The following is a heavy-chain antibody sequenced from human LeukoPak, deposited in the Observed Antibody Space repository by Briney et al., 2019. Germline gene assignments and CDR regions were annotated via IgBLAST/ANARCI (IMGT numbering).Heavy chain of an antibody. CDR1: GFTYSSYS. Sequence: GGSLRLSCAASGFTYSSYSMNWVRQAPGKGLEWVSSISSSSSYIYYAASVKGRFTISRDFSKNTVFLHMNSLRAEDTAMYYCARGDDSGYYDYFDYWGQGALVTVSS. CDR3: ARGDDSGYYDYFDY. CDR2: ISSSSSYI. V-gene: IGHV3-21*04. J-gene: IGHJ4*02. D-gene: IGHD3-22*01.